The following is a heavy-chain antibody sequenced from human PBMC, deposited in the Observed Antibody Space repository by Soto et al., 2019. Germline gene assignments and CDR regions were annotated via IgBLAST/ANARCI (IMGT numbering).Heavy chain of an antibody. V-gene: IGHV4-31*03. Sequence: QVQLQESGPGLVKPSQTLSLTCTVSGGSISSGGYYWSWIRQHPGKGLEWIGYIYYSGSTYYNPSLKSRVTISVDTSKNQFSLKMSSVTGADTAVYYCARAPPRYGDQRAFDIWGQGTMVTVSS. CDR2: IYYSGST. CDR3: ARAPPRYGDQRAFDI. J-gene: IGHJ3*02. D-gene: IGHD4-17*01. CDR1: GGSISSGGYY.